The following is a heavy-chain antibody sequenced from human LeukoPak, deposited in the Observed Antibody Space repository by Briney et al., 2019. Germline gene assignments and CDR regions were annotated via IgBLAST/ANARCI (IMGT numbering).Heavy chain of an antibody. CDR2: IYHSGST. CDR3: AKSDNSGWLTWFDP. CDR1: GGSISSYY. V-gene: IGHV4-59*01. J-gene: IGHJ5*02. Sequence: SETLSLTCNVSGGSISSYYWSWMRQSPGKGLEWIGYIYHSGSTNYNPSLKSRVTISVDTSKNQFSLKLSSVTAADTAVYYCAKSDNSGWLTWFDPWGQGTLVTVSS. D-gene: IGHD6-19*01.